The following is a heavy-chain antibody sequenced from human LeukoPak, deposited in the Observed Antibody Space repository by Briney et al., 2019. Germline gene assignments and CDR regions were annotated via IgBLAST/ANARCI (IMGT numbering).Heavy chain of an antibody. Sequence: SETLSLTCAVYGWSFSRYYWSWLRQPPGKGLDWIGEINHSGSTNYNPSLMSRVTISVDTSKNQFSLKLSSVTAADRAVYYCERERWGATMPWGEGTLVTVSS. V-gene: IGHV4-34*01. CDR2: INHSGST. D-gene: IGHD1-26*01. J-gene: IGHJ4*02. CDR3: ERERWGATMP. CDR1: GWSFSRYY.